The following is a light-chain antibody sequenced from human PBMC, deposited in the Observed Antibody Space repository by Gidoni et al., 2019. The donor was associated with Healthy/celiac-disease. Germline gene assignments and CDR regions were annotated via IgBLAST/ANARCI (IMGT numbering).Light chain of an antibody. CDR1: QSVSSY. J-gene: IGKJ1*01. Sequence: EIVLTQSQATLSLSPGERATLSCRASQSVSSYLAWYQQKPGQAPRLLIYDASNRATGIPARFRGSGSGTDFTLTISSLAPEDFAVYYCQQRSNWPRTFGQGTKVEIK. CDR2: DAS. CDR3: QQRSNWPRT. V-gene: IGKV3-11*01.